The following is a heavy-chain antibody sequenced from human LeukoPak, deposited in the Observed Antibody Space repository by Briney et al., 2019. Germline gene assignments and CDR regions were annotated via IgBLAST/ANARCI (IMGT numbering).Heavy chain of an antibody. CDR2: ISGSGGST. CDR1: GFTFSSYA. V-gene: IGHV3-23*01. CDR3: AKRVRSGWYYYFDY. Sequence: RSGGSLRLSCAASGFTFSSYAMSWVRQAPGKGLEWVSAISGSGGSTYYADSVKGRFTISRDNSKNTLYLQMNSLRAEDTAVYYCAKRVRSGWYYYFDYWGQGTLVTVSS. D-gene: IGHD6-19*01. J-gene: IGHJ4*02.